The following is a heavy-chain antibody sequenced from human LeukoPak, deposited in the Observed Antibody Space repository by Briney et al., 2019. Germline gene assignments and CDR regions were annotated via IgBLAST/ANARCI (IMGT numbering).Heavy chain of an antibody. Sequence: GRSLTLSCAASGFTFSSFGMHWVRQAPGKGLEWVSAVSGSGSNTYYADSVQGRFTISRDNSKNTVYLQMDRLRAEDTAVYYCARRKISIAGVATWGQGTLVTVSS. CDR3: ARRKISIAGVAT. V-gene: IGHV3-23*01. D-gene: IGHD6-13*01. CDR2: VSGSGSNT. J-gene: IGHJ5*02. CDR1: GFTFSSFG.